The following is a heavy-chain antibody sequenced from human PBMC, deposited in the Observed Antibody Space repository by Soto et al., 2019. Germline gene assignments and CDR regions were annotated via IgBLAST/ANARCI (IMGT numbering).Heavy chain of an antibody. J-gene: IGHJ5*02. V-gene: IGHV4-59*01. CDR3: ARSTGQQLFPTNWFDP. CDR2: IYYSGST. CDR1: GGSISSYY. D-gene: IGHD6-13*01. Sequence: KPSETLSLTCTASGGSISSYYWSWIRQPPGKGLEWIGYIYYSGSTNYNPSLKSRVTISVDTSKNQFSLKLSSVTAADTAVYYCARSTGQQLFPTNWFDPWGQGTLVTVSS.